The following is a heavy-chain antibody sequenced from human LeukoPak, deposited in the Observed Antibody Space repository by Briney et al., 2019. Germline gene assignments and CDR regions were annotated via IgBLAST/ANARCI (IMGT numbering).Heavy chain of an antibody. Sequence: GGSLRLSCAASGFTFSTYSMNWVRQAPGKGLDWVSYISSSSTIYYADSVKGRFTISRDSAKSSLYLQMNSLRAEDTAVYYCARGMSSGRYAVDIWGQGTMVTVSS. D-gene: IGHD6-19*01. CDR3: ARGMSSGRYAVDI. J-gene: IGHJ3*02. V-gene: IGHV3-48*01. CDR1: GFTFSTYS. CDR2: ISSSSTI.